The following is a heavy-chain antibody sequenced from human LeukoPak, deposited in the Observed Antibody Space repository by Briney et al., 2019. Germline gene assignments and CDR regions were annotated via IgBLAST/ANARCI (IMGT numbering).Heavy chain of an antibody. V-gene: IGHV3-11*01. D-gene: IGHD1-26*01. Sequence: GGSLRLSCAAYGFTFSDYYMSWIRQAPGKGLEWISYISSSGSPIYYADSVKGRFTISRDNAKNSLYLQMNSLRAEDTAVYYCAKGDSGSYYSGYWGQGTLVTVSS. J-gene: IGHJ4*02. CDR2: ISSSGSPI. CDR3: AKGDSGSYYSGY. CDR1: GFTFSDYY.